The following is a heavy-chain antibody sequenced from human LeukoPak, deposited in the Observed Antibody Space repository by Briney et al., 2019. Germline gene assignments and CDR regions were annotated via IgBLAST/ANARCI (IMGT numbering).Heavy chain of an antibody. CDR1: GFTFSSYA. D-gene: IGHD2-21*01. J-gene: IGHJ3*02. Sequence: PGGSLRLSCAASGFTFSSYAMNWVRQAPGKGLEWVSYISSSSSPIYYADSVKGRFTISRDNAKNSLYLQMNSLRAEDTAVYYCARLWQGAFDIWGQGTMVTVSS. CDR3: ARLWQGAFDI. V-gene: IGHV3-48*01. CDR2: ISSSSSPI.